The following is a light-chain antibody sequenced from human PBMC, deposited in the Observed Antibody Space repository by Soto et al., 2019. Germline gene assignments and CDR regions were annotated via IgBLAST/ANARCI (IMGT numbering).Light chain of an antibody. J-gene: IGKJ1*01. Sequence: DIQLTQSPSFLSASVGDSVTVTCRASQGISSYLAWYQQKPGKAPKLLIYAASTLQSGVPSRFSGSGSGTEFNLTISSLQPEDFATYYCQQLNTYPLPFGHGTKVEIK. CDR2: AAS. CDR1: QGISSY. CDR3: QQLNTYPLP. V-gene: IGKV1-9*01.